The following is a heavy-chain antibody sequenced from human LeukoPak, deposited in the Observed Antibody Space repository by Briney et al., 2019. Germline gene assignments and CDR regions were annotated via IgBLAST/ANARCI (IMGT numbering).Heavy chain of an antibody. V-gene: IGHV1-69*04. J-gene: IGHJ4*02. CDR1: GGTFSSYA. Sequence: SVKVSCKASGGTFSSYAVCWVRQAPGQGLEWMGRIIPILGIANYAQKFQGRVTITADKSTSTAYMELSSLRSEDTAVYYCARMTTVTNIDYWGQGTLVTVSS. CDR3: ARMTTVTNIDY. D-gene: IGHD4-17*01. CDR2: IIPILGIA.